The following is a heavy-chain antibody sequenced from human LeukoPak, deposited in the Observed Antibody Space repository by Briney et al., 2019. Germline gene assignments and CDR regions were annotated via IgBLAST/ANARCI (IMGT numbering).Heavy chain of an antibody. CDR2: ISRSSSCI. D-gene: IGHD1-26*01. V-gene: IGHV3-21*01. J-gene: IGHJ4*02. Sequence: PGGSLRLSCAASGFTFSSYSMNWVRQAPGKGLEWVSSISRSSSCIYYADSVKGRFTISRDNAKNSLYLQMNSLRAEDTAVYYCGREVGGASSGDYGGQETLVTVSS. CDR3: GREVGGASSGDY. CDR1: GFTFSSYS.